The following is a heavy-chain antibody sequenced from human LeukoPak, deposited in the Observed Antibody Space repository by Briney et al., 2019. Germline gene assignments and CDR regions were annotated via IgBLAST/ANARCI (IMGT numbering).Heavy chain of an antibody. CDR3: ARSTTMKGWFDP. V-gene: IGHV4-39*01. CDR2: IYYSGST. CDR1: GGSIGSSTYY. D-gene: IGHD4-11*01. J-gene: IGHJ5*02. Sequence: SETLSLTCTVSGGSIGSSTYYWGWIRQPPGKGLEWIGSIYYSGSTYYNPSLKSRVTISVDTSKNQFSLNLTSVTAADTAVYYCARSTTMKGWFDPWGQGTLVTVSS.